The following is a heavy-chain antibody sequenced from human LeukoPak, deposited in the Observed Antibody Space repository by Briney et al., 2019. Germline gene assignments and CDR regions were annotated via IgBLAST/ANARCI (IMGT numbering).Heavy chain of an antibody. CDR2: MNPNSGNT. Sequence: GASVKVSCKASGYTFTSYDINRVRQATGQGLEWMGWMNPNSGNTGYAQKFQGRVTMTRNTSINTAYMELSSLRSEDTAVYYCARGYCSSTRCSHWFDPWGQGTLVTVSS. CDR1: GYTFTSYD. D-gene: IGHD2-2*01. J-gene: IGHJ5*02. CDR3: ARGYCSSTRCSHWFDP. V-gene: IGHV1-8*01.